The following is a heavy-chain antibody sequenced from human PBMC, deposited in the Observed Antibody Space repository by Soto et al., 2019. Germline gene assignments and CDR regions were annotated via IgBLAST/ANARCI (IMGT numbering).Heavy chain of an antibody. CDR2: ITGSSSSI. D-gene: IGHD3-3*01. CDR1: GFSFSSYA. CDR3: ARDTQDDFWSGYYRDY. Sequence: GGSLRLSCTASGFSFSSYARSWVRQAPGKGLEWVSVITGSSSSIYYADSVKGRFTISRDNAKNTLYLQMNSLRDEDTAVYYCARDTQDDFWSGYYRDYWGQGTLVTVSS. J-gene: IGHJ4*02. V-gene: IGHV3-48*02.